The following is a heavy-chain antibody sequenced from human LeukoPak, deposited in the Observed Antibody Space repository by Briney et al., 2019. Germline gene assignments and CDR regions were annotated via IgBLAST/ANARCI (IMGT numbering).Heavy chain of an antibody. V-gene: IGHV3-74*01. CDR3: ARDTKMTPDC. Sequence: GGSLRLSCADSGFTLSSYWMHWVRQAPREGVGWVSRINTDARSTSYADSVKGRFTVSRDNAKNTLYLQMNSLRAEDTAVYYCARDTKMTPDCWGQGTLVTVSS. D-gene: IGHD3-3*01. CDR2: INTDARST. J-gene: IGHJ4*02. CDR1: GFTLSSYW.